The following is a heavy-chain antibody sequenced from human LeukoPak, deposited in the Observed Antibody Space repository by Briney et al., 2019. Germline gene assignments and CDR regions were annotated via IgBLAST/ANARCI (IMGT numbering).Heavy chain of an antibody. CDR1: GYSISSGYY. CDR3: ARFGARDGYNSGDFDL. J-gene: IGHJ2*01. Sequence: SETLSLTCTVSGYSISSGYYWGWIRQPPGKGLEWIGSIYHSGSTYYNPSLKSRVTIPVDTSKNQFSLKLSSVTAADTAVYYCARFGARDGYNSGDFDLXXXGXXXTVSS. V-gene: IGHV4-38-2*02. D-gene: IGHD5-24*01. CDR2: IYHSGST.